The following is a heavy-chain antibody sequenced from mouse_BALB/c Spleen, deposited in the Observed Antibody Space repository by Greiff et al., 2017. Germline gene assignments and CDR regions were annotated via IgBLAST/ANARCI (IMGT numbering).Heavy chain of an antibody. CDR2: ILPGSGST. CDR3: ARLITTAWFAY. J-gene: IGHJ3*01. CDR1: GYTFSSYW. D-gene: IGHD1-1*01. V-gene: IGHV1-9*01. Sequence: QVQLKESGAELMKPGASVKISCKATGYTFSSYWIEWVKQRPGHGLEWIGEILPGSGSTNYNEKFKGKATFTADTSSNTAYMQLSSLTSEDSAVYYCARLITTAWFAYWGQGTLVTVSA.